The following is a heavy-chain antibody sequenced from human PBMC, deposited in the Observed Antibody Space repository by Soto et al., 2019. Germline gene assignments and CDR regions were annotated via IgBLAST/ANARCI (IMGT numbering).Heavy chain of an antibody. CDR1: GYSISSGYY. CDR3: ARVIGTTLGWFDS. CDR2: IYHSGST. J-gene: IGHJ5*01. Sequence: SETLSLTCAVSGYSISSGYYWGWIRQPPGKGLEWIGSIYHSGSTYYNPSLKSRVTISVDTSKNQFSLKLSSVTAADTAVYYCARVIGTTLGWFDSWGQGTLVTVSS. D-gene: IGHD1-7*01. V-gene: IGHV4-38-2*01.